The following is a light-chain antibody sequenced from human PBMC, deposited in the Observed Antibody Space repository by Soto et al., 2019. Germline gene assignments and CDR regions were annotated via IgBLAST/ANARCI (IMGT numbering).Light chain of an antibody. CDR2: LGS. V-gene: IGKV2-28*01. CDR3: IQPIQSWT. CDR1: QSLLHSNGYTY. Sequence: DIVMTQSPLSLPVTPGEPASISCRSSQSLLHSNGYTYLDWYLQKPGQSPQLLIYLGSNRDSGVPDRFSGSGSGTDFTLKISRVEAEDVWVYYCIQPIQSWTFGQGTKVEIK. J-gene: IGKJ1*01.